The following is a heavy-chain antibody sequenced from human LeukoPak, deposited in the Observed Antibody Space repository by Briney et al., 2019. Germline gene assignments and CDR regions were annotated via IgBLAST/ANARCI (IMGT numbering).Heavy chain of an antibody. Sequence: GGSLRLSCVASEFTFSSYGMHWVRQAPGKGLEWVAFISYDGSNENIADSVKGRFIISRDNSKNTLYLQMNSLRAEDTAVYYCAKGPAPRLGEFSYHALVDYWGQGTLVTVSS. CDR3: AKGPAPRLGEFSYHALVDY. CDR1: EFTFSSYG. D-gene: IGHD3-16*02. CDR2: ISYDGSNE. V-gene: IGHV3-30*18. J-gene: IGHJ4*02.